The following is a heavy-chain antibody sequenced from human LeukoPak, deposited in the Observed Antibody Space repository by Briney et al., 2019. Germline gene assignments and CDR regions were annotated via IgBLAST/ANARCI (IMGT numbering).Heavy chain of an antibody. Sequence: PGGSLRLSCAASGFTFSSYSMNWVRQAPGKGLDWVSYISSSSSTIYYADSVKGRFTISRDNAKNSLYLQMSSLRAEDTAVYYCARERGVVVPAANEFDYWGQGTLVTVSS. CDR1: GFTFSSYS. J-gene: IGHJ4*02. V-gene: IGHV3-48*01. CDR3: ARERGVVVPAANEFDY. D-gene: IGHD2-2*01. CDR2: ISSSSSTI.